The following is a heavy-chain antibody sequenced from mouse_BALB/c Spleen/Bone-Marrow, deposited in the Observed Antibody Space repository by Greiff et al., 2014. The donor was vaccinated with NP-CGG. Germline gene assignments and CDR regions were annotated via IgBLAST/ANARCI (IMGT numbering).Heavy chain of an antibody. D-gene: IGHD1-1*01. CDR3: ARAITDAMDY. J-gene: IGHJ4*01. CDR2: INSGSGGT. V-gene: IGHV1-54*01. CDR1: TNXX. Sequence: TNXXXEXXXQXPGQXXXWIGVINSGSGGTKYNETFKGKATLTADTSSSTAYMQPEGLASDDSAVYFDARAITDAMDYWGQGTSVTVSS.